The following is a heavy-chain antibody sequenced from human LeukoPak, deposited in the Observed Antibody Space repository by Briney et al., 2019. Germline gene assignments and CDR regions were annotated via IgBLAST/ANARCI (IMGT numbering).Heavy chain of an antibody. V-gene: IGHV3-21*01. Sequence: GGSLRLSCAASGFTFSSYSMNWVRQAPGKGLEWVSSISSSSSYIYYADSVKGRFTISRDNAENSLYLQMNSLRAEDTAVYYCARDLEKITFGGVIVRDYWGQGTLVTVSS. D-gene: IGHD3-16*02. CDR2: ISSSSSYI. CDR1: GFTFSSYS. J-gene: IGHJ4*02. CDR3: ARDLEKITFGGVIVRDY.